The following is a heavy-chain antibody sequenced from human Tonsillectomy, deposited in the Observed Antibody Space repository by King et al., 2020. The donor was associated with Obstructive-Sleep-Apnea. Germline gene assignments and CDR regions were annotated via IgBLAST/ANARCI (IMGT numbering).Heavy chain of an antibody. CDR1: GFTFSSYA. Sequence: VQLVESGGGLVQPGGSLRLSCAASGFTFSSYAMSWVRQAPGKGLEWVSTISGSGGSTYYADSVKGRFTISRDNSKNTLDLQMNSLRAGDTAVYYCANSRGNYVGAFDIWGQGTMVTVSS. CDR2: ISGSGGST. J-gene: IGHJ3*02. V-gene: IGHV3-23*04. CDR3: ANSRGNYVGAFDI. D-gene: IGHD1-7*01.